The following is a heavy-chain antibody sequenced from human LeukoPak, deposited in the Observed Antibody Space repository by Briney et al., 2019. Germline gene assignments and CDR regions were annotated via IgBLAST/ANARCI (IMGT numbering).Heavy chain of an antibody. D-gene: IGHD3-10*01. CDR1: GFTFSSYW. Sequence: PGGSLRLSCAASGFTFSSYWMHWVRQAPGMGLVWVSRINSDGSSTSYADSVKGRFTISRDNAKNTLYLQMNSLRAEDTAVYYCARDGVSGSLGFRPDTDSRGQGTLVTVSS. J-gene: IGHJ4*02. CDR2: INSDGSST. V-gene: IGHV3-74*01. CDR3: ARDGVSGSLGFRPDTDS.